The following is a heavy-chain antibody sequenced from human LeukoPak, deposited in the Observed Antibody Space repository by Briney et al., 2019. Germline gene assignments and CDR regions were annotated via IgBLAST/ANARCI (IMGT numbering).Heavy chain of an antibody. CDR2: IKQDGSEA. D-gene: IGHD5-18*01. J-gene: IGHJ4*02. V-gene: IGHV3-7*02. Sequence: GGSLRLSCAASGFTFSSYEMNWVRQAPGKGLEWVGNIKQDGSEAYYVDSVQGRFTISRDNAKNSLYLQMNSLRAEDTAVYYCASLYSFGSYYFDYWGQGTLVTVSS. CDR3: ASLYSFGSYYFDY. CDR1: GFTFSSYE.